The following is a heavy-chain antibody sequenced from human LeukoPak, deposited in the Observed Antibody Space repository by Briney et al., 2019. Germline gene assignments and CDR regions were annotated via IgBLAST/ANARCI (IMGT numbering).Heavy chain of an antibody. Sequence: GGSLRLSCAASGFTFSSYSMNWVRQAPGKGLEWVSSISSSSYIYYADSVKGRFTISRDNAKNSLYLQMNSLRAEDTAVYYCARASHRLAATTNWFDPWGQGTLVTVSS. D-gene: IGHD2-15*01. V-gene: IGHV3-21*01. CDR3: ARASHRLAATTNWFDP. CDR2: ISSSSYI. CDR1: GFTFSSYS. J-gene: IGHJ5*02.